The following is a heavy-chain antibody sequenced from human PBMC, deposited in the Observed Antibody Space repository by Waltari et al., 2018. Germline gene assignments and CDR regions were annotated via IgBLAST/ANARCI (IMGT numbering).Heavy chain of an antibody. J-gene: IGHJ4*02. V-gene: IGHV4-4*07. CDR3: ARDPTVATPVGY. CDR2: IYNGGTTT. D-gene: IGHD4-17*01. Sequence: QVQLQESGPGLVKPSETLSLTCTVSGSSVSSHFWSWIRQPAGKGLEWIGRIYNGGTTTNYNSSLKSRVTMSINTSANKLSLKLTSVTAADTAVYYCARDPTVATPVGYWGQGTLVTVSS. CDR1: GSSVSSHF.